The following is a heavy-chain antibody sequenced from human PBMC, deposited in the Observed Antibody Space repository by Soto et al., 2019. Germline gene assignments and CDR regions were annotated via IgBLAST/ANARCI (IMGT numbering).Heavy chain of an antibody. CDR1: GYTFTGYY. D-gene: IGHD5-18*01. Sequence: ASVKVSCKASGYTFTGYYMHWVRQAPGQVLEWMGWINPNSGGTKYSQKFQGRVTMTRDTSTSTVYMELSSLRSEDTAVYYCARGGYSYGLTPYFDYWGQGTLVTVSS. V-gene: IGHV1-2*02. CDR2: INPNSGGT. J-gene: IGHJ4*02. CDR3: ARGGYSYGLTPYFDY.